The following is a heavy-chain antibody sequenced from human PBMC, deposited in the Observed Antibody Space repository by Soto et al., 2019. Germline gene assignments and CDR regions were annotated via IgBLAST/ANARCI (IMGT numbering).Heavy chain of an antibody. CDR2: IYYSGST. Sequence: PSETLSLTCTVSGGSISSSSYYWGWIRQPPGKGLEWIGSIYYSGSTYYNPSLKSRVTISVDTSKNQFSLKLSSVTAADTAVYYCARHEVLRDDFWSGYYRSWFDPWGQGTLVTVSS. D-gene: IGHD3-3*01. J-gene: IGHJ5*02. V-gene: IGHV4-39*01. CDR1: GGSISSSSYY. CDR3: ARHEVLRDDFWSGYYRSWFDP.